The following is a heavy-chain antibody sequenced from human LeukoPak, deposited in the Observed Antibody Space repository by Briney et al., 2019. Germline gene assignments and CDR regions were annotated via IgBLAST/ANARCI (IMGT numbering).Heavy chain of an antibody. CDR3: ARLCTNGVCYDFDY. D-gene: IGHD2-8*01. Sequence: VASVKVSCKASGYTFTGYYMHWVRQAPGQGLEWMGRINPNSGGTNYAQKFQGRVTMTRDTSISTAYMELSRLRSDDTAVYYCARLCTNGVCYDFDYWGQGTLVTVSS. J-gene: IGHJ4*02. CDR1: GYTFTGYY. V-gene: IGHV1-2*06. CDR2: INPNSGGT.